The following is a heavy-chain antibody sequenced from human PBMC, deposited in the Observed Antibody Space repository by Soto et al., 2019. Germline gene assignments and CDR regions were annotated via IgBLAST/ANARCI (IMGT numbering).Heavy chain of an antibody. CDR1: GVTFDDYA. CDR2: ISWNSVNR. V-gene: IGHV3-9*01. D-gene: IGHD1-26*01. Sequence: GGSLRLSCAVSGVTFDDYAMHWVRQAPGKGLEWVSGISWNSVNRGYADSVKGRFTISRDNAKNSLYLQMNSLRVEDTALYYCAKDRNSGSDSYGLDVWGQGTTVTVSS. CDR3: AKDRNSGSDSYGLDV. J-gene: IGHJ6*02.